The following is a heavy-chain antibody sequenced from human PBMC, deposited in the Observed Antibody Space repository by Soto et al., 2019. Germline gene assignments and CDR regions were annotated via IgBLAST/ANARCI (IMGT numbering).Heavy chain of an antibody. CDR3: ARRKWHYYDSSGYYR. V-gene: IGHV1-69*06. Sequence: QVQLVQSGAEVKKPGSSVKVSCKASGGTFSSYAISWVRQAPGQGLEWMGGIIPIFGTANHAQKFQGRVTITADKSTSTAYMELSSLRSEDTAVYYCARRKWHYYDSSGYYRWGQGTLVTVSS. J-gene: IGHJ5*02. CDR1: GGTFSSYA. D-gene: IGHD3-22*01. CDR2: IIPIFGTA.